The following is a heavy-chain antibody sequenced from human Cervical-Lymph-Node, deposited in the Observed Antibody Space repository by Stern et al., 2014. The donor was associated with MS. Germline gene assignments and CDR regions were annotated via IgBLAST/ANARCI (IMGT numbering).Heavy chain of an antibody. CDR2: ISAYNGNT. Sequence: VQLEESGPEVKKPGASVKVSCKASGYTFTSYGIAWVRQAPGQGLEWMGWISAYNGNTNYERKLQGRVTLTTNTTTSTAYMELRSLRSDDTAIYFCARSGTRVPRGWGQGTLITVSS. CDR3: ARSGTRVPRG. V-gene: IGHV1-18*04. CDR1: GYTFTSYG. J-gene: IGHJ4*02. D-gene: IGHD6-25*01.